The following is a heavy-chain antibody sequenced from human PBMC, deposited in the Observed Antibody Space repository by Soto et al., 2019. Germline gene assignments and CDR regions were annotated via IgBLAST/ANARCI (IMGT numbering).Heavy chain of an antibody. V-gene: IGHV1-18*04. CDR3: ARHTRTFTYYYDSSGYYPPVNWSDP. J-gene: IGHJ5*02. Sequence: ASVKVSCKGACYTFTSYGIRAVRESRLQRREWRGFIAAYNGNTNYAQKLQGRVTLTTDKFTSTAYIELRSLRSDDTAVYSCARHTRTFTYYYDSSGYYPPVNWSDPWGPGTLVTVSS. D-gene: IGHD3-22*01. CDR2: IAAYNGNT. CDR1: CYTFTSYG.